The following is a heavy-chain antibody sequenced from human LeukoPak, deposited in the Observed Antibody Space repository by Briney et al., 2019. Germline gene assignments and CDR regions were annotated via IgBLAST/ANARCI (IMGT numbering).Heavy chain of an antibody. Sequence: GGALRLACAASGFIFRNHAMSWVSPAAGKLLALVSALTGSGDTTYYADSVKGRFTISRDNSKNTLYVEMNTLRAEDTAVYYCAKWGDYDILTGYYVSDFWGQGTLVTVSS. CDR2: LTGSGDTT. CDR1: GFIFRNHA. CDR3: AKWGDYDILTGYYVSDF. V-gene: IGHV3-23*01. D-gene: IGHD3-9*01. J-gene: IGHJ4*02.